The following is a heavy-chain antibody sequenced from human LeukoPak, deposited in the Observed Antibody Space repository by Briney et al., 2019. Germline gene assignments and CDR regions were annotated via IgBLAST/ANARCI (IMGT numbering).Heavy chain of an antibody. V-gene: IGHV4-59*08. CDR1: GGSISSYY. CDR3: ASTGHLDSSGYFDY. Sequence: PSETLSLTCTVSGGSISSYYWSWIRQPPGKGLEWIGYIYYSGSTNYNPSLKSRVTISVDTSKNQFSLKLSSVTAADTAVYYCASTGHLDSSGYFDYWGQGTLVTVSS. CDR2: IYYSGST. D-gene: IGHD3-22*01. J-gene: IGHJ4*02.